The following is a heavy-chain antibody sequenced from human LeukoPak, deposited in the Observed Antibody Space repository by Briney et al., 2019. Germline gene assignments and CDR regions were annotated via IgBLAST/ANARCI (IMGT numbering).Heavy chain of an antibody. CDR1: GFTFSDYA. CDR3: ARDLEVAVDPYYFDY. Sequence: KTGGSLRLSCEASGFTFSDYAMTWVRQAPGKGLEWVPSISSSSSYIYYADSVKGRFTISRDNAKNSLYLQMNSLRAEDTAVYYCARDLEVAVDPYYFDYWGQGTLVTVSS. J-gene: IGHJ4*02. D-gene: IGHD6-19*01. CDR2: ISSSSSYI. V-gene: IGHV3-21*01.